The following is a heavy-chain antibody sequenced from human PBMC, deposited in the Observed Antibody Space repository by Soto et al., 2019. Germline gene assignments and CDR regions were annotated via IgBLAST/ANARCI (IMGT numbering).Heavy chain of an antibody. V-gene: IGHV2-5*02. J-gene: IGHJ4*02. Sequence: QITLKESGPTLVKPTQTLTLTCSCSGFSLDSNGVGVGWIRQPPGKALEWLALIYWDDDKVYSPSLQSRLTITKDTANNQVVLTMTDMDPVDTATYYCIHTSLYEGDFWGQGTLVTVSS. CDR1: GFSLDSNGVG. CDR2: IYWDDDK. CDR3: IHTSLYEGDF. D-gene: IGHD5-12*01.